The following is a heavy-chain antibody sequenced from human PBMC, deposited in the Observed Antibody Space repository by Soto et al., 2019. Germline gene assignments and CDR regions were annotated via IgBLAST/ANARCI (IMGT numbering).Heavy chain of an antibody. V-gene: IGHV1-18*04. CDR3: VEKVNYYCSGYWASRGFDI. CDR1: GYTFTSYG. Sequence: ASVKVSCKASGYTFTSYGISWVRQAPGHGLEWMGWISAYNGNTNYAQKLQGRVTIPTDPSTSTAYMELRSLRSDDTAADYCVEKVNYYCSGYWASRGFDIWGQGTMVTVSS. D-gene: IGHD3-22*01. CDR2: ISAYNGNT. J-gene: IGHJ3*02.